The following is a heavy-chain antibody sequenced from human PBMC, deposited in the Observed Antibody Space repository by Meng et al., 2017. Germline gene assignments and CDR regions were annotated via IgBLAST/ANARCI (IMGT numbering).Heavy chain of an antibody. J-gene: IGHJ4*02. D-gene: IGHD3-22*01. CDR1: GFTFSSYG. V-gene: IGHV3-30*01. CDR3: ARGSYYDSSGYYSVNY. CDR2: ISYDGRNK. Sequence: QVQLVESGGGVVQPGRSLRLSCAASGFTFSSYGMHWVRQAPGKGLEWVAVISYDGRNKYYADSVKGRFTISRDNSKNTLYLQMNSLRAEDTAVYYCARGSYYDSSGYYSVNYWGQGTLVTVSS.